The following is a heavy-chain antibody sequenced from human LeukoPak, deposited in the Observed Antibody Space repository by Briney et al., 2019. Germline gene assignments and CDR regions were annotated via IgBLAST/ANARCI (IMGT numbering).Heavy chain of an antibody. CDR3: ARRVLRYFDWLLPFDAFDI. Sequence: SETLSLTCAVYGGSFSGYYWSWIREPPGKGLEWIGEIDHSGSTNYNPSLKSRVTISVDTSKNQFSLKLSSVTAADTAVYYCARRVLRYFDWLLPFDAFDIWGQGTMVTVSS. CDR2: IDHSGST. J-gene: IGHJ3*02. V-gene: IGHV4-34*01. D-gene: IGHD3-9*01. CDR1: GGSFSGYY.